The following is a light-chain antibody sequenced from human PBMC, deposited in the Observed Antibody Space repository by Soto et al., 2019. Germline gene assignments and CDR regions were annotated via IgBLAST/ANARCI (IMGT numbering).Light chain of an antibody. V-gene: IGKV3-20*01. CDR3: QQYDSSPLS. CDR2: GAS. CDR1: QSVSSSY. J-gene: IGKJ4*01. Sequence: EIVLTQSPGTLSLSPGERATLSCRASQSVSSSYLAWYQQKPGQAPRLLLYGASSRAAGIPARFGGSGSGTDSTLAISGLEPEDFAVDYCQQYDSSPLSVGGGTKVEIK.